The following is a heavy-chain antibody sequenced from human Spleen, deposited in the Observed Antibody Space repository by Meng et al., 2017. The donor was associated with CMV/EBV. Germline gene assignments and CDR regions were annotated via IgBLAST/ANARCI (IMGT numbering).Heavy chain of an antibody. D-gene: IGHD3-3*01. V-gene: IGHV3-11*01. Sequence: GESLKISCTASGFTFSDYYMSWIRQAPGKGLEWVSYIYSSGTTMYYADSVKGRFTISRDNAKNSLYLQMNSLRAEDMALYYCAKDRADFWSGGFDYWGQGTLVTVSS. CDR2: IYSSGTTM. CDR1: GFTFSDYY. CDR3: AKDRADFWSGGFDY. J-gene: IGHJ4*02.